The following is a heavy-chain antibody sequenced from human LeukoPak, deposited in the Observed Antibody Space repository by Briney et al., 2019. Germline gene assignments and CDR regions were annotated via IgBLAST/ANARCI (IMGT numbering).Heavy chain of an antibody. CDR3: ARSHPWGMNYYYYYGMDV. Sequence: PGGSLRLSCAASGFTFSDAWMTWVRQAPGKGLEWVSLIYSGGITYYADSVRGRFTISRDNSKNTLYLQMNSLRAEDTAVYYCARSHPWGMNYYYYYGMDVWGQGTTVTVSS. V-gene: IGHV3-53*01. CDR1: GFTFSDAW. CDR2: IYSGGIT. D-gene: IGHD2-8*02. J-gene: IGHJ6*02.